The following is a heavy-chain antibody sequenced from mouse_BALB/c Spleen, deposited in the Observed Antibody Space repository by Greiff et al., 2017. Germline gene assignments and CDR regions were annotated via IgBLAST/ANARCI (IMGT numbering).Heavy chain of an antibody. CDR3: IAFTETLFAY. CDR2: IDPENGDT. D-gene: IGHD1-1*01. V-gene: IGHV14-4*02. J-gene: IGHJ3*01. Sequence: VQLKQSGAELVRSGASVKLSCTASGFNIKDYYMHWVKQRPEQGLEWIGWIDPENGDTEYAPKFQGKATMTADTSSNTAYLQLSSLTSEDTAVYYCIAFTETLFAYWGKGTLVTVSA. CDR1: GFNIKDYY.